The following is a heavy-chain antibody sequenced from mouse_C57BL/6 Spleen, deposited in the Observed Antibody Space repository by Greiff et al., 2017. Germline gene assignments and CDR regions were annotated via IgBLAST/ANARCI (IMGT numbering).Heavy chain of an antibody. D-gene: IGHD2-5*01. CDR2: IYPGSGNT. CDR1: GYTFTDYY. Sequence: VQLQESGAELVRPGASVKLSCKASGYTFTDYYINWVKQRPGQGLEWIARIYPGSGNTYYNEKFKGKATLTAEKSSSTAYMQLSSLTSEDSAVYFCARGSNYDGGWFAYWGQGTLVTVSA. CDR3: ARGSNYDGGWFAY. J-gene: IGHJ3*01. V-gene: IGHV1-76*01.